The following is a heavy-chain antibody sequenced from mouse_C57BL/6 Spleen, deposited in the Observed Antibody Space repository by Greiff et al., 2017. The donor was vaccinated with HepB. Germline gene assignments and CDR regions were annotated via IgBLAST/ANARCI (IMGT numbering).Heavy chain of an antibody. CDR3: AREGNYYGSSGAWFAY. CDR2: ISDGGSYT. V-gene: IGHV5-4*01. D-gene: IGHD1-1*01. J-gene: IGHJ3*01. Sequence: EVKLMESGGGLVKPGGSLKLSCAASGFTFSSYAMSWVRQTPEKRLEWVATISDGGSYTYYPDNVKGRFTISRDNAKNNLYLQMSHLKSEDTAMYYCAREGNYYGSSGAWFAYWGQGTLVTVSA. CDR1: GFTFSSYA.